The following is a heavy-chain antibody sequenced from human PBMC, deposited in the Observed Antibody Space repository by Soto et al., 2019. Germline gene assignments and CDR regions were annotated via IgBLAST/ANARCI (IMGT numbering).Heavy chain of an antibody. CDR1: GFTFSSYA. D-gene: IGHD2-2*01. Sequence: GGSLRLSCAASGFTFSSYAMHWVRQAPGKGLEWVAVISYDGSNKYYADSVKGRFTISRDNSKNTLYLQMNSLRAEDTAVYYCARDPNIVLVPAALRSYYYHYGMDVWGQGTKVTVS. J-gene: IGHJ6*02. CDR2: ISYDGSNK. V-gene: IGHV3-30-3*01. CDR3: ARDPNIVLVPAALRSYYYHYGMDV.